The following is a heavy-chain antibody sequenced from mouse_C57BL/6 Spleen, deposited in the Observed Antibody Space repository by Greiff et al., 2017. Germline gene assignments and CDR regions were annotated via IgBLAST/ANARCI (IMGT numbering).Heavy chain of an antibody. V-gene: IGHV5-17*01. J-gene: IGHJ4*01. D-gene: IGHD2-4*01. Sequence: EVKLMEPGGGLVKPGGSLKFSCAASGFTFSDYGMHWVRQAPEQGLEWVAYISSGSSTIYYADTVKGRFTISIDNAKNTLFLQMTSVRSEDTAMYYCARGDYDKGGYAMDYGGQGTSGTVSS. CDR3: ARGDYDKGGYAMDY. CDR1: GFTFSDYG. CDR2: ISSGSSTI.